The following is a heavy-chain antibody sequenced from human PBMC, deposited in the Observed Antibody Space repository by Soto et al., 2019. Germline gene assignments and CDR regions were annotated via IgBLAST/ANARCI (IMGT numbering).Heavy chain of an antibody. D-gene: IGHD1-1*01. Sequence: SQTLSLTCAISGDSVSRNSSAWNWIRQSPSGGLQWLGRTYYRSKWYSEYAPSVKSRITINPDTAKNQFALQLKSVTPDDSGVYYCARGNWNDGGYYYGMDVWGQGITVTVS. CDR1: GDSVSRNSSA. V-gene: IGHV6-1*01. CDR2: TYYRSKWYS. CDR3: ARGNWNDGGYYYGMDV. J-gene: IGHJ6*02.